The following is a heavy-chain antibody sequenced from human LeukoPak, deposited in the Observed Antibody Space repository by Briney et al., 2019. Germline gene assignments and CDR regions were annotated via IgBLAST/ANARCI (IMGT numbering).Heavy chain of an antibody. Sequence: SETLSLTCTVSGGSISSSSYYWGWIRQPPGKGLEWIGRIYYSGSTYYNPSLKSRVTISVDTSKNQFSLKLSSVTAADTAVYYCARLGRFLEWLRGYYYYYYMDVWGKGPRSPSP. CDR1: GGSISSSSYY. J-gene: IGHJ6*03. D-gene: IGHD3-3*01. CDR3: ARLGRFLEWLRGYYYYYYMDV. CDR2: IYYSGST. V-gene: IGHV4-39*01.